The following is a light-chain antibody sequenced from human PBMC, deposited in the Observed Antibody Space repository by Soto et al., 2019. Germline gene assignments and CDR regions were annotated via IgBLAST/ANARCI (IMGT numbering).Light chain of an antibody. CDR3: SSYTSSIL. CDR2: DVS. CDR1: SSDVGGYNY. Sequence: QSALTQPASVSGSPGQSITISCTGTSSDVGGYNYVSWYQQHPGKAPKLMIYDVSNRPSGVSNRFSGSKSGNTASLTISGLQAEDEADHYCSSYTSSILFGGGTKVTVL. V-gene: IGLV2-14*01. J-gene: IGLJ2*01.